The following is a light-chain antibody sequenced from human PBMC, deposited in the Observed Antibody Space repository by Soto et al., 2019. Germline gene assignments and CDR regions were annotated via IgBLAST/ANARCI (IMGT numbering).Light chain of an antibody. CDR2: DAS. J-gene: IGKJ2*01. CDR1: QRVSHW. CDR3: QQYNSYQYT. V-gene: IGKV1-5*01. Sequence: DIQMTQSPSTLSASVGDRVTITCRASQRVSHWLAWYQQKPGKAPKALIYDASTLETGVPSRFSGSGSGTDFTLTISSLQPDDFATYYCQQYNSYQYTFGQGTKLE.